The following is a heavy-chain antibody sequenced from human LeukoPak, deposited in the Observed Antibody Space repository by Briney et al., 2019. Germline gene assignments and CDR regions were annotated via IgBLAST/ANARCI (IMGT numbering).Heavy chain of an antibody. Sequence: PSETLSLTCTVSGGSISSYYWSWIRQPPGKGLEWIGYIYYSGSTNYNPSLKSRVTISVDTSKNQFSLKLSSVTAADTAVYYCARGVWSGYYTNYYYYMDVWGKGTTVTVSS. CDR3: ARGVWSGYYTNYYYYMDV. V-gene: IGHV4-59*01. CDR2: IYYSGST. J-gene: IGHJ6*03. CDR1: GGSISSYY. D-gene: IGHD3-3*01.